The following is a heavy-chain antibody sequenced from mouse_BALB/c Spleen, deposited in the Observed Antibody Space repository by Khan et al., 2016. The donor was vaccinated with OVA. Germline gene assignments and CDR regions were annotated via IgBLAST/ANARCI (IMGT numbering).Heavy chain of an antibody. CDR2: IAPANGDT. CDR1: GFNIKDTY. D-gene: IGHD1-1*01. CDR3: AHPSYYAQFFEV. J-gene: IGHJ1*01. V-gene: IGHV14-3*02. Sequence: EVQLQESGAELVKPGASVRLSCTASGFNIKDTYIHWVKQRPEQGLEWIGRIAPANGDTKYDPKFQDKATITSDTSSNTSYLQLRSLTSEDTAVCYCAHPSYYAQFFEVWGPGTTVTVSS.